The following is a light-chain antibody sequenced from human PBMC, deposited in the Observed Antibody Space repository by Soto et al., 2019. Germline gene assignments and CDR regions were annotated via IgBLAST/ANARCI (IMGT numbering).Light chain of an antibody. J-gene: IGKJ2*01. Sequence: DIVMTQSPLSLPVAPGEPASISCRSSESLLHGNGYNYLNWYLQKPWQSPQLLIYLTSSRASGVPDRFSGSGSGTDFTLKISTLEAEDVGVYYCMQALQTPPTFGQGTKVEIK. CDR1: ESLLHGNGYNY. CDR3: MQALQTPPT. CDR2: LTS. V-gene: IGKV2-28*01.